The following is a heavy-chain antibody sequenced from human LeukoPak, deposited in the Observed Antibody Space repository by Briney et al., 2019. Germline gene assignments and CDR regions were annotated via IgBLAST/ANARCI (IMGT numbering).Heavy chain of an antibody. V-gene: IGHV4-39*01. D-gene: IGHD3-9*01. CDR3: ARGGTYYDILTGYFSDAFDI. J-gene: IGHJ3*02. CDR1: GGSITTYGDY. Sequence: SETLSLTCTVSGGSITTYGDYWDWIRQPPGRGLEWIGSISFSGITYSNPSLKSRVTISVDTSKNQFSLKLSSVTAADTAVYYCARGGTYYDILTGYFSDAFDIWGQGTMVTVSS. CDR2: ISFSGIT.